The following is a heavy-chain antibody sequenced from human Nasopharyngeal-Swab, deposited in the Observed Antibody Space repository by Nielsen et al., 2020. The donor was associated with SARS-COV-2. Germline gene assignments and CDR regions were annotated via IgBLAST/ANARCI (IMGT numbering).Heavy chain of an antibody. CDR3: AGGAVAVRHFDY. D-gene: IGHD6-19*01. CDR1: DGPISTGSYS. Sequence: SDTLTPPCTLPDGPISTGSYSWSWIRQPAGKGLEWIGRIYTSVSPNYNPSLKSRVTISVDTSKNQFSLKLSSVTAADTAVYYCAGGAVAVRHFDYWGQGTLVTVSS. CDR2: IYTSVSP. V-gene: IGHV4-61*02. J-gene: IGHJ4*02.